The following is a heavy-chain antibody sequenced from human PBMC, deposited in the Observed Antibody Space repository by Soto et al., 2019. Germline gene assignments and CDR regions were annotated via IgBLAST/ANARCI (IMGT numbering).Heavy chain of an antibody. V-gene: IGHV4-59*08. D-gene: IGHD3-3*01. Sequence: QVQLQESGPGLVKPSETLSLTCTVSGDSISSHYWSWIRQSPGKGLERIGYTHHSGSTNYNPSLKSRVTISVDMSKNQFYLKLSSVTAADTAGYYCARTYYDLWSGRYYCYMDVWGKGTTVTVS. CDR2: THHSGST. J-gene: IGHJ6*03. CDR1: GDSISSHY. CDR3: ARTYYDLWSGRYYCYMDV.